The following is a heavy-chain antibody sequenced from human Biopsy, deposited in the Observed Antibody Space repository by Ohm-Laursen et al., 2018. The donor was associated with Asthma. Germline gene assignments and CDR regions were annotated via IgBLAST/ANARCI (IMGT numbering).Heavy chain of an antibody. J-gene: IGHJ5*02. D-gene: IGHD6-13*01. CDR1: GYTFIGCH. V-gene: IGHV1-2*06. CDR3: ARGQKSAGDRWFDP. Sequence: SVQVSCQASGYTFIGCHIHWMRQAPGQGLEWMGRINPNSGGTNYAQRFQGRVTMTRDTSISTAYMEVSRLRSDDTAVYYCARGQKSAGDRWFDPWGQGTLVTVSS. CDR2: INPNSGGT.